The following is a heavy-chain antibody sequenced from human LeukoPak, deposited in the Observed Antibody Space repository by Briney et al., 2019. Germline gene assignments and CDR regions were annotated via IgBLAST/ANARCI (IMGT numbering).Heavy chain of an antibody. Sequence: SVKVSFKASGGTFSSYAIGWVRQAPGQGLEWMGGIIPIFGTANYAQKFQGRVTITADESTSTAYKELSSLRSEDTAVYYCASSSNNIVVVTAIPFTDAFDIWGQGTMVTVSS. CDR3: ASSSNNIVVVTAIPFTDAFDI. CDR2: IIPIFGTA. D-gene: IGHD2-21*02. CDR1: GGTFSSYA. J-gene: IGHJ3*02. V-gene: IGHV1-69*13.